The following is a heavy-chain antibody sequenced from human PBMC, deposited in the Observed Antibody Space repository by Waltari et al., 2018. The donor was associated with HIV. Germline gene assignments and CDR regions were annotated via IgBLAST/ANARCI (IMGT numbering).Heavy chain of an antibody. Sequence: QVQLVQSGAEVKKPGASVKVSCKASGYTFTSYAMHWVRQAPGQRLEWMGWINAGNGNTKYSQKFQGRVTRTRDTSASTAYMELSSLRSEDTAVYYCARDLAAVAGHDYWGQGTLVTVSS. J-gene: IGHJ4*02. V-gene: IGHV1-3*01. CDR2: INAGNGNT. D-gene: IGHD6-19*01. CDR1: GYTFTSYA. CDR3: ARDLAAVAGHDY.